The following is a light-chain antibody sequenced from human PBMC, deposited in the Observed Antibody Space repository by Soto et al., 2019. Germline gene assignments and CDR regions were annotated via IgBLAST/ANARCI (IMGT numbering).Light chain of an antibody. CDR3: QQSYSNPRT. V-gene: IGKV1-39*01. Sequence: DIQMTQSPSTLSASVGDRVTITCRASQSVNKWLAWFQQKPGKVPKLLIFDASTLQSGVPSRFSGRGSGTDFTLTISSLQPEDFATYYCQQSYSNPRTFGPGTKVDIK. J-gene: IGKJ3*01. CDR2: DAS. CDR1: QSVNKW.